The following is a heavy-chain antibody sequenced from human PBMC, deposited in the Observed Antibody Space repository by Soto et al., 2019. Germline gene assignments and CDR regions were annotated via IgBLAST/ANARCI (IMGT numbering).Heavy chain of an antibody. V-gene: IGHV1-58*02. Sequence: SVKVSCKASGFTFTSSAIHWVRQARGQRLEWIGWIVVGSGNTNYAQKFQERVTITRDMSTSTAYMELSSLRSEDTAVYYCAARSNPNEYFQHWGQGTLVTVSS. J-gene: IGHJ1*01. CDR3: AARSNPNEYFQH. CDR2: IVVGSGNT. CDR1: GFTFTSSA.